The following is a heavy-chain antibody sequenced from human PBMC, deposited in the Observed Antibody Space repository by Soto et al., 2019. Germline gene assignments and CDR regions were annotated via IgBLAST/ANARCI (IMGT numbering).Heavy chain of an antibody. CDR1: GGTFSSYT. J-gene: IGHJ4*02. Sequence: QVQLVQSGAEVKKPGSSVKVSCKASGGTFSSYTISWVRQAPGQGLEWMGRIIPILGIANYAQKFQGRVTITADKSTSTAYMELSSLRSEVTAVYYCARLCSSTSCQRAYFDYWGQGTLVTVSS. CDR3: ARLCSSTSCQRAYFDY. V-gene: IGHV1-69*02. D-gene: IGHD2-2*01. CDR2: IIPILGIA.